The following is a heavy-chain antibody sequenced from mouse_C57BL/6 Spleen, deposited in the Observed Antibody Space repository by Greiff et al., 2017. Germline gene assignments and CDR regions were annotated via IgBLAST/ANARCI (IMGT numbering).Heavy chain of an antibody. V-gene: IGHV1-50*01. J-gene: IGHJ3*01. CDR3: ARVGSFAY. CDR2: IDPSDSYT. Sequence: VQLPQPGAELVKPGASVKLSCKASGYTFTSYWMQWVKQRPGQGLEWIGEIDPSDSYTNYNQKFKGKATLTVDTSSSTAYMQLSSLTSEDSAVFYCARVGSFAYWGQGTLVTVSA. CDR1: GYTFTSYW. D-gene: IGHD1-1*01.